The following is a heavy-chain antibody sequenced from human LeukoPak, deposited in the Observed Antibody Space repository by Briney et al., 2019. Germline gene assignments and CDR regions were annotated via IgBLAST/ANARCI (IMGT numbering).Heavy chain of an antibody. CDR2: IYWDDDK. D-gene: IGHD3-10*02. Sequence: KESGPTLVNPTQTLTLTCTFSGFSLRTRGVGVGWIRQPPGKALEWLSLIYWDDDKRYSPSLKSRLTITKDTSKNQVVLTMTNMDPVDTATYYCAHLLTMFFSGWFDPWGQGTLVTVSS. CDR1: GFSLRTRGVG. CDR3: AHLLTMFFSGWFDP. V-gene: IGHV2-5*02. J-gene: IGHJ5*02.